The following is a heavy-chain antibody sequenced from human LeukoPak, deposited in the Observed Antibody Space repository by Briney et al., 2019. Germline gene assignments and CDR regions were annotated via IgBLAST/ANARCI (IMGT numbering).Heavy chain of an antibody. Sequence: GGSLRLSCAASGFSFSDYFMSWIRQAPGKGLEWVSYISSSGSIIHYADSVKGRFTISRDNSKNTLYLQMNSLRAEDTAIYYCAIDVLRFLEWLLGDVWGKGTTVTVSS. J-gene: IGHJ6*04. D-gene: IGHD3-3*01. CDR2: ISSSGSII. V-gene: IGHV3-11*01. CDR3: AIDVLRFLEWLLGDV. CDR1: GFSFSDYF.